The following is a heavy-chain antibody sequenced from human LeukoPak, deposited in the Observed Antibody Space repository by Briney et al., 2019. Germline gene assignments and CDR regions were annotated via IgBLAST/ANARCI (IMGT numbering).Heavy chain of an antibody. CDR2: INYSGST. Sequence: GSLRLSCAASGFTFSDYYMSWIRQPPGKGLEWMGSINYSGSTYHNPSLKSRVTISVDTSKNQFSLKLSSVTAADTAVFYCASGYSYDLFDYWGQGTLVTVSS. V-gene: IGHV4-34*01. D-gene: IGHD5-18*01. J-gene: IGHJ4*02. CDR3: ASGYSYDLFDY. CDR1: GFTFSDYY.